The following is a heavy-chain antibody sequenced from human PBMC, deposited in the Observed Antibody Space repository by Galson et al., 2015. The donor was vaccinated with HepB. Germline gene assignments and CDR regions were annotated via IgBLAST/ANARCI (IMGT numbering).Heavy chain of an antibody. Sequence: SLRLSCAASGFTVSSTYMNWVRQAPGKGLEWVSSRSSSDDTHYADSVKGRFTISRDNAKNSLYLQMNSLRAEDTAVYYCARVRASRWELTYYFDYWGQGTLVTVSS. V-gene: IGHV3-69-1*01. CDR1: GFTVSSTY. J-gene: IGHJ4*02. CDR3: ARVRASRWELTYYFDY. D-gene: IGHD1-26*01. CDR2: RSSSDDT.